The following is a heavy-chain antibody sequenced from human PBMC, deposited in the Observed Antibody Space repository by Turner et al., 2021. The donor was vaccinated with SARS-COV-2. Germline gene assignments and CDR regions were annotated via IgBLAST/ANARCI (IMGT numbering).Heavy chain of an antibody. D-gene: IGHD3-22*01. CDR3: ARWDNYYDSSGYYPDAFDI. J-gene: IGHJ3*02. CDR1: GFTFSSYS. Sequence: EMQLVESGGGLVKPGGSLRLSCAASGFTFSSYSMNWVRQAPGKGLEWVSCISSSSSYIYYADSVKGRFTISRDNAKNSLYLQMNSLRAEDTAVYYCARWDNYYDSSGYYPDAFDIWGQGTMVTVSS. V-gene: IGHV3-21*01. CDR2: ISSSSSYI.